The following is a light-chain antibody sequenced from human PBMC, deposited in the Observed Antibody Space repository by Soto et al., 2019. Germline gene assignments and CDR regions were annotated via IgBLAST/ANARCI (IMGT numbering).Light chain of an antibody. J-gene: IGKJ3*01. CDR2: GAS. Sequence: EIVLTQSPGTLSLSPGEKATLSCRASQSVSSNYLAWYLQKPGQAPRLVVYGASSRANGIHDRFSGSGSGTAFTLTISRREPEDFAVYYCQQYGASPTLFSFGPATKVDIK. CDR3: QQYGASPTLFS. V-gene: IGKV3-20*01. CDR1: QSVSSNY.